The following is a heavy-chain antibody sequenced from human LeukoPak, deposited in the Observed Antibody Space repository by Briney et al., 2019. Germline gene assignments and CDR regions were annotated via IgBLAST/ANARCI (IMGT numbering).Heavy chain of an antibody. D-gene: IGHD1-14*01. CDR3: ASGRMDWFDP. J-gene: IGHJ5*02. CDR2: IYYGGST. CDR1: GGSIRSGDCY. Sequence: SQTLSLTCSVSGGSIRSGDCYWSWIRQHPGKGLEWIGYIYYGGSTYYNPSLKSRVTISLDTSKNQFSLKLSSVTAADTAVYYCASGRMDWFDPWGQGTLVTVSS. V-gene: IGHV4-31*03.